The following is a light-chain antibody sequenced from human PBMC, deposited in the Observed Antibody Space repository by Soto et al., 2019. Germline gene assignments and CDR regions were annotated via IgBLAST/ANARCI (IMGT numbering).Light chain of an antibody. CDR1: ESISIY. J-gene: IGKJ1*01. CDR2: GAF. CDR3: QQTYSTPPWT. Sequence: DIQMTQSPSSLSASVGDRVTITCRASESISIYLNWYQQKPGKAPKLLIYGAFTLQGGVPSRFSGSGSGTDFTLTIISLQPEDFATYYCQQTYSTPPWTVGQGTKVDIK. V-gene: IGKV1-39*01.